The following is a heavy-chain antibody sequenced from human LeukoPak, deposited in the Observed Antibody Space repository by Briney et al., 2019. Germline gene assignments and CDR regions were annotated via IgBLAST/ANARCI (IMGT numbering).Heavy chain of an antibody. CDR1: GFTFSSNW. CDR3: AKDRDYGDYPSAYYYYMDV. Sequence: PGGSLRLSCAASGFTFSSNWMSWVRQAPGKGLEWVANIKQDGTEKNYVDSVKGRFTISRDNAKNSLYLQMNSLRAEDTAVYHCAKDRDYGDYPSAYYYYMDVWGKGTTVTVSS. CDR2: IKQDGTEK. D-gene: IGHD4-17*01. V-gene: IGHV3-7*01. J-gene: IGHJ6*03.